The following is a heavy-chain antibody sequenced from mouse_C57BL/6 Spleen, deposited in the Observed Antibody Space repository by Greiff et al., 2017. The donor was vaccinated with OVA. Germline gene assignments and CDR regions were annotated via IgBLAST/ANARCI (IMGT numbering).Heavy chain of an antibody. CDR1: GYAFSSSW. CDR2: IYPGDGDT. D-gene: IGHD1-1*01. Sequence: VKLQESGPELVKPGASVKISCKASGYAFSSSWMNWVKQRPGKGLEWIGRIYPGDGDTNYNGKFKGKATLTADKSSSTAYMQLSSLTSEDSAVYFCARSGLLRYFDYWGQGTTLTVSS. V-gene: IGHV1-82*01. CDR3: ARSGLLRYFDY. J-gene: IGHJ2*01.